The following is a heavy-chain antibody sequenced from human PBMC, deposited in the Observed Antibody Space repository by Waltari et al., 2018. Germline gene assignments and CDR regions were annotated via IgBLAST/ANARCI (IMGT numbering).Heavy chain of an antibody. CDR2: FYGGGSS. D-gene: IGHD3-3*01. J-gene: IGHJ4*02. V-gene: IGHV3-53*02. Sequence: EVQLVESGGGLIQPGRCLRLSCAASGFTISNNYISWVRQAPGKGLEWVSVFYGGGSSYHADSVKGRFTVSRDASKNTVYLQMNSLTAEDTAVYYCALSSGVVKGYLDYWGQGTLVTVSS. CDR3: ALSSGVVKGYLDY. CDR1: GFTISNNY.